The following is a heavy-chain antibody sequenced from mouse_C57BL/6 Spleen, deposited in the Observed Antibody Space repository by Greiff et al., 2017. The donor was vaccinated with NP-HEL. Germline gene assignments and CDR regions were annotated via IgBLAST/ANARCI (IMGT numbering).Heavy chain of an antibody. Sequence: DVKLQESGPGLAKPSQTLSLTCSVTGYSITSDYWNWIRQFPGNKLEYMGYISYSGSTYYNPSHKSRISITRDTSKNKYYLQWNSVTTEDTATYYCARGEGFSYSNYIYYAMDYWGQGTSVTVSS. CDR3: ARGEGFSYSNYIYYAMDY. V-gene: IGHV3-8*01. D-gene: IGHD2-5*01. J-gene: IGHJ4*01. CDR1: GYSITSDY. CDR2: ISYSGST.